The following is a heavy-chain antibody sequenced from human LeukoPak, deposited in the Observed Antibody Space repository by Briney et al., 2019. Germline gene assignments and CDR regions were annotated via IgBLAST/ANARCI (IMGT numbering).Heavy chain of an antibody. Sequence: PGGSLRLSCAASGFTFDDYAMHWVRQAPGKGLEWVSGISWNSGSIGYADSVKGRFTISRDNAKNSLYLQMNSLRAEDTALYYCAKDISGYSSGYYYQGRFGRLHIWGQGTMVTVSS. V-gene: IGHV3-9*01. CDR2: ISWNSGSI. D-gene: IGHD3-22*01. CDR1: GFTFDDYA. J-gene: IGHJ3*02. CDR3: AKDISGYSSGYYYQGRFGRLHI.